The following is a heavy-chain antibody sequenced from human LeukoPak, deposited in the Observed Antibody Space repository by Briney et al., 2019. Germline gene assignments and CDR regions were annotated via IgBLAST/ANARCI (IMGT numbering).Heavy chain of an antibody. V-gene: IGHV1-2*02. CDR1: GYTFTGYY. CDR2: INPNSGGT. J-gene: IGHJ3*02. CDR3: ARVWIVPAARGAFDI. Sequence: ASVKVSCKASGYTFTGYYMHWVRQAPGQGLEWMGWINPNSGGTNYAQKFQGRVTMTRDTSISTAYMELSRLRSDDTAVYYCARVWIVPAARGAFDIWGQGTMVTVSS. D-gene: IGHD2-2*01.